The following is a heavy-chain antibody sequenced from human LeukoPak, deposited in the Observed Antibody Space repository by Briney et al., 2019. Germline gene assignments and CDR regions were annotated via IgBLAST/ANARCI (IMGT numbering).Heavy chain of an antibody. CDR1: GYTFTGYY. D-gene: IGHD2-15*01. CDR2: INPNSGGT. CDR3: ARDVVHRNVVVVAATPRGGIDY. Sequence: VASVKVSCKASGYTFTGYYMHWVRQAPGQGLEWMGWINPNSGGTNYAQKFQGRVTMTRDTSISTAYMELSRLRSDDTAVYYCARDVVHRNVVVVAATPRGGIDYWGQGTLVTVSS. V-gene: IGHV1-2*02. J-gene: IGHJ4*02.